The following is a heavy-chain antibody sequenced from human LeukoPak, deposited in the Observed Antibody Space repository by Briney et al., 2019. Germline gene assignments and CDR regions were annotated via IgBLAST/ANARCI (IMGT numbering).Heavy chain of an antibody. CDR3: ARHYGGGAFLEWLFGGFDY. CDR2: IYYSGST. J-gene: IGHJ4*02. CDR1: GGSFSGYY. V-gene: IGHV4-59*08. D-gene: IGHD3-3*01. Sequence: SETLSLTCAVYGGSFSGYYWSWIRQPPGKGLEWIGYIYYSGSTYYNPSLKSRVTISVDTSKNQFSLKLSSVTAADTAVYYCARHYGGGAFLEWLFGGFDYWGQGTLVTVSS.